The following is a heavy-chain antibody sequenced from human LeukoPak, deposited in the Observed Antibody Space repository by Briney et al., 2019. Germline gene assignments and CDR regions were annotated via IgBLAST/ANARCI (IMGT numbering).Heavy chain of an antibody. CDR3: AKDLVNNYDFWSGYYIGFDY. CDR1: GFTFSIDA. Sequence: GGSLRLSCAASGFTFSIDAMSCVPHAPGEGLEWISAICGSAGNTYYADSVKGRFTISRDNSKNTVYLQMNSLRAEYTAVYYCAKDLVNNYDFWSGYYIGFDYWGQGTLVTVAP. D-gene: IGHD3-3*01. V-gene: IGHV3-23*01. J-gene: IGHJ4*02. CDR2: ICGSAGNT.